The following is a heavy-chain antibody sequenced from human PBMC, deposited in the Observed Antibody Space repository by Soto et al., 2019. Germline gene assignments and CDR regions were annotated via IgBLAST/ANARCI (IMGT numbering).Heavy chain of an antibody. V-gene: IGHV3-21*01. CDR3: ARPLEVRDAFDI. J-gene: IGHJ3*02. CDR1: GFTFSSYS. CDR2: ISSSASYI. Sequence: EVQLVESGGGLVKPGGSLRLSCAASGFTFSSYSMNWVRQAPGTGLKWVSSISSSASYIYYADSVKGRFTISTDNAKNSLYLQMNSLRAEDTAVYYCARPLEVRDAFDIWGQGTVVTVSS. D-gene: IGHD3-10*01.